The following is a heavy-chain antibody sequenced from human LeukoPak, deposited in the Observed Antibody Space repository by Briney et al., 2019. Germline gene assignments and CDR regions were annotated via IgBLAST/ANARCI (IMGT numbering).Heavy chain of an antibody. CDR2: IYYSGST. V-gene: IGHV4-39*07. D-gene: IGHD1-1*01. J-gene: IGHJ4*02. CDR3: ARDQEVLYFDY. Sequence: SETLSLTCTVSGGSIISYYWSWIRQPPGKGLEWTGSIYYSGSTYYNPSLKSRVTISVDTSKNQFSLKLSSVTAADTAVYYCARDQEVLYFDYWGQGTLVTVSS. CDR1: GGSIISYY.